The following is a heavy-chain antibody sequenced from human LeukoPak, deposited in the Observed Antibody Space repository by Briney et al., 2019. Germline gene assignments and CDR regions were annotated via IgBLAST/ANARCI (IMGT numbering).Heavy chain of an antibody. D-gene: IGHD2-2*02. CDR2: IYYSGST. V-gene: IGHV4-31*03. Sequence: SETLSLTCTVSGGSISSSSYYWGWIHQPPGKGLEWIGYIYYSGSTYYNPSLKSRVTISVDTSKNQFSLKLSSVTAADTAVYYCARGDIVVVPAAILFNGFDYWGQGTLVTVSS. J-gene: IGHJ4*02. CDR3: ARGDIVVVPAAILFNGFDY. CDR1: GGSISSSSYY.